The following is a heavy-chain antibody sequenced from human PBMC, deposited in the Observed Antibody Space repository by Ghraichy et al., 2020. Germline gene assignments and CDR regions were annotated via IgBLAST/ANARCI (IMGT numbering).Heavy chain of an antibody. J-gene: IGHJ4*02. CDR1: GGSFSGYY. CDR2: INHSGST. V-gene: IGHV4-34*01. Sequence: SETLSLTCAVYGGSFSGYYWSWIRQPPGKGLEWIGEINHSGSTNYNPSLKSRVTISVDTSKNQFSLKLSSVTAADTAVYYCARRRFVAAAGDTYFDYWGQGTLVTVSS. CDR3: ARRRFVAAAGDTYFDY. D-gene: IGHD6-13*01.